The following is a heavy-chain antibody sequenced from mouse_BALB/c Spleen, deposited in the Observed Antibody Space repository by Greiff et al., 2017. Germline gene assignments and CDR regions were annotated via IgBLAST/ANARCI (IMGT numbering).Heavy chain of an antibody. Sequence: QVQLQQSGAELVRPGSSVKISCKASGYAFSSYWMNWVKQRPGQGLEWIGQIYPGDGDTNYNGKFKGKATLTADKSSSTAYMQLSSLTSEDSAVYFCARRKIYYGYDEGGMDYWGQGTSVTVSS. D-gene: IGHD2-2*01. J-gene: IGHJ4*01. CDR3: ARRKIYYGYDEGGMDY. V-gene: IGHV1-80*01. CDR2: IYPGDGDT. CDR1: GYAFSSYW.